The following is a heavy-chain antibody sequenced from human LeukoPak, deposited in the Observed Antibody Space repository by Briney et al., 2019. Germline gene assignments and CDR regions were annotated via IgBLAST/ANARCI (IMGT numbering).Heavy chain of an antibody. V-gene: IGHV3-15*01. Sequence: GGSLRLSCVASGFTFSNAWMSWVRKAPGKGLDWVGRIKSKTDGGTTDYAAPVKGRFTISRDDSKNTLYLQMNSLKTEDTAVYYCTREAVTANGYFDYWGQGTLVTVSS. CDR3: TREAVTANGYFDY. D-gene: IGHD2-21*02. CDR1: GFTFSNAW. CDR2: IKSKTDGGTT. J-gene: IGHJ4*02.